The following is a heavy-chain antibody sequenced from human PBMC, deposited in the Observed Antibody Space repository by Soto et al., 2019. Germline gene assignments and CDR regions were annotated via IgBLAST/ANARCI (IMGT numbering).Heavy chain of an antibody. J-gene: IGHJ4*02. D-gene: IGHD6-19*01. CDR1: GFTFSGSA. Sequence: EVQLVESGGGLVQPGGSLKLSCAASGFTFSGSAMHWVRQTSGKWLEWVGRIRRKVNSYATAYAASVKGRFTISRDDSKNTAYLQMNSLKTEDTAVYYCTRDSSGWPDWGQGTLVTGSS. CDR2: IRRKVNSYAT. V-gene: IGHV3-73*02. CDR3: TRDSSGWPD.